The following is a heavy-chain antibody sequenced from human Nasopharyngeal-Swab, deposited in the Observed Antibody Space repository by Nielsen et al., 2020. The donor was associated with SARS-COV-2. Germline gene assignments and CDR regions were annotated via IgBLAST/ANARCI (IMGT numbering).Heavy chain of an antibody. CDR2: IYPADSDT. CDR3: ARHDREWFGTGGDV. V-gene: IGHV5-51*01. D-gene: IGHD3-10*01. J-gene: IGHJ6*02. Sequence: VRQMPGKGLEWMGTIYPADSDTRYSPSFQGQVTISVDKSISTAYLQWSSLKASDTATYYCARHDREWFGTGGDVWGQGTTVTVSS.